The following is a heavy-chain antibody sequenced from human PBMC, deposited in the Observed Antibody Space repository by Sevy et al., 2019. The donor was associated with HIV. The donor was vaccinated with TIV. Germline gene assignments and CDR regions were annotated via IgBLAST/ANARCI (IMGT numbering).Heavy chain of an antibody. J-gene: IGHJ4*02. V-gene: IGHV3-23*01. D-gene: IGHD3-16*02. CDR1: GFTFSSYA. Sequence: GGSLRLSCAASGFTFSSYAMSWVRQAPGKGLEWVSAISGSGGSTYYADSVKGRFTISRDNSKNTLYLQMNSLRAEDTAVYSCAKPFMITFGGVIENWPCYDYWGQGTLVTVSS. CDR3: AKPFMITFGGVIENWPCYDY. CDR2: ISGSGGST.